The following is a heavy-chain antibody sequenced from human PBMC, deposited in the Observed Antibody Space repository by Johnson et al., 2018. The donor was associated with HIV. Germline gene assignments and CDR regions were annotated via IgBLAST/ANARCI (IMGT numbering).Heavy chain of an antibody. CDR1: GFTFSNYG. CDR2: IQFDGSNK. Sequence: QVQLVESGGGVVQPGGSLRLSCKASGFTFSNYGIHWVRQAPGKGLEWVTFIQFDGSNKYYADSVKGRFTISRDNSKNTLYLQMNSLRAEDTAVYYCAKTEDAFDIWGQGTMVTVSS. J-gene: IGHJ3*02. V-gene: IGHV3-30*02. CDR3: AKTEDAFDI.